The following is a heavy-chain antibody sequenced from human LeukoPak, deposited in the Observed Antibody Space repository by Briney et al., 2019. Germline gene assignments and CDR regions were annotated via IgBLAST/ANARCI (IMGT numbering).Heavy chain of an antibody. J-gene: IGHJ6*02. CDR2: ISYDGSNK. D-gene: IGHD5-24*01. Sequence: GGSLRLSCAASGFTFSSYAMSWVRQAPGKGLEWVAVISYDGSNKHYGDSVKGRFTISRDNSKNTLYLQMNSLRAEDTAVYYCGKDHDGADSYYQYYGMDVWGQGTTVTVSS. CDR3: GKDHDGADSYYQYYGMDV. CDR1: GFTFSSYA. V-gene: IGHV3-30*18.